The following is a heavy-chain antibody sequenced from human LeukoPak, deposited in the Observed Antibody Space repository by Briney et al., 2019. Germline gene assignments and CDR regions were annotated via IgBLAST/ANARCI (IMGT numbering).Heavy chain of an antibody. V-gene: IGHV3-30*02. Sequence: QPGGSRRLSCVASGISFRSSSMHWVRQAPGKGLEWLAFIRFDGSTKYYADSVKGRFTVSRDNSKSTLYLQTNSLRAEDTAVYYCAQPDFWGQGTLVTVSS. CDR3: AQPDF. J-gene: IGHJ4*02. CDR2: IRFDGSTK. CDR1: GISFRSSS.